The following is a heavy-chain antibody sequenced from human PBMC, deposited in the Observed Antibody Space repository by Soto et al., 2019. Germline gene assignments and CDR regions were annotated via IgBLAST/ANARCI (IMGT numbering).Heavy chain of an antibody. V-gene: IGHV1-8*01. J-gene: IGHJ4*02. Sequence: ASVKVSCKASGYTFTSYDINWVRQATGQGLEWMGWMNPNSGNTGYAQKFQGRVTMTRNTSISTAYMELSSLRSEDTAVYYCARAAGSSWPFDYWGQGTLVTVSS. CDR2: MNPNSGNT. D-gene: IGHD6-13*01. CDR3: ARAAGSSWPFDY. CDR1: GYTFTSYD.